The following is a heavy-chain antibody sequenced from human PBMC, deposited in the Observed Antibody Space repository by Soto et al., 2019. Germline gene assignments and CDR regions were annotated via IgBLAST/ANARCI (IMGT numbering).Heavy chain of an antibody. CDR1: GGTFSSYT. Sequence: QVQLVQSGAEVKKPGSSVKVSCKASGGTFSSYTISWVRQAPGQGLEWMGRIIPILGIANYAQKFQGRVTITADKSTSTADMELSSLRSEDTAVYYCERGRGDYDILTGYYNWFDPWGQGTLVTVSS. V-gene: IGHV1-69*02. CDR3: ERGRGDYDILTGYYNWFDP. D-gene: IGHD3-9*01. J-gene: IGHJ5*02. CDR2: IIPILGIA.